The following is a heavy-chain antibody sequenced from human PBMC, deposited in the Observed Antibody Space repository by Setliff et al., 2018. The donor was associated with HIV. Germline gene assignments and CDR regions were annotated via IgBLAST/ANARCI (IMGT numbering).Heavy chain of an antibody. V-gene: IGHV4-39*01. D-gene: IGHD3-22*01. CDR1: GDSIDSSYYY. CDR2: VFNSGST. Sequence: PSETLSLTCKVSGDSIDSSYYYWAWIRQPPGRGLEWIGTVFNSGSTYYTPSLRGRVTISVDTSKDQFSLKLISVTAADTAVYYCARHDYSDTGGYYSVLDAFDIWGQGTMVTVSS. CDR3: ARHDYSDTGGYYSVLDAFDI. J-gene: IGHJ3*02.